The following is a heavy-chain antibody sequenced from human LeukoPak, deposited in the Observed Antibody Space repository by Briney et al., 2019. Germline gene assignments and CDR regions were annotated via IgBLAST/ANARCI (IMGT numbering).Heavy chain of an antibody. D-gene: IGHD6-19*01. CDR1: GFTFEDYA. J-gene: IGHJ4*02. Sequence: GGSLRLSCAASGFTFEDYAMHWVRQAPGKGLEWVSGINWNSDIIDYADSVKGRFTISRDNAKNSLYLQMNSLRPEDTALYYCAKGSAVAGRHFDSWGQGTLVTVSS. CDR2: INWNSDII. CDR3: AKGSAVAGRHFDS. V-gene: IGHV3-9*01.